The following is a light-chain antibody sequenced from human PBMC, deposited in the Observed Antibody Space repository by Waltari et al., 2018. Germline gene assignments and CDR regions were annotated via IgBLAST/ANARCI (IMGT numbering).Light chain of an antibody. CDR2: QDS. Sequence: SYELTQPPSVSVSPGQTASITCPGDKFGDKYACWYQQKPGQAPVLVTYQDSKRPPGIPGRFSGSNSGNTATLTISGTQAMDEADYYCQAWDSSHVVFGGGTKLTVL. J-gene: IGLJ2*01. CDR1: KFGDKY. CDR3: QAWDSSHVV. V-gene: IGLV3-1*01.